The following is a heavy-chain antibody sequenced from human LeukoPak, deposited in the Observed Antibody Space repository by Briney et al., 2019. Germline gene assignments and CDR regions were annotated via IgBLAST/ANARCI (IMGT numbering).Heavy chain of an antibody. CDR3: AQKGGTDY. CDR2: VNSDGSST. Sequence: GGSLRLSCAASGFTFTNYWMHWVRQAPGKGLVWVSRVNSDGSSTSYADSVKGRFTIFRDNAKNSLYLQMNSLRDDDTAVYYCAQKGGTDYWGQGTLVTVSS. D-gene: IGHD2-15*01. J-gene: IGHJ4*02. V-gene: IGHV3-74*01. CDR1: GFTFTNYW.